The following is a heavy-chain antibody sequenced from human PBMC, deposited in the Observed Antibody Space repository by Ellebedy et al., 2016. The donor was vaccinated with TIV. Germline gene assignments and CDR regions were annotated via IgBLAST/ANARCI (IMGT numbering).Heavy chain of an antibody. J-gene: IGHJ5*02. CDR2: INTDGSRI. V-gene: IGHV3-74*01. Sequence: GESLKISXAASGFTFSSFWIHWVRQAPGKGLVWVSSINTDGSRINYADSVKGRFTISRDKAKNLLYLEMNSLRADDTAVYYCASRLGIGPWGQGTLVTVSS. CDR1: GFTFSSFW. CDR3: ASRLGIGP. D-gene: IGHD3-16*01.